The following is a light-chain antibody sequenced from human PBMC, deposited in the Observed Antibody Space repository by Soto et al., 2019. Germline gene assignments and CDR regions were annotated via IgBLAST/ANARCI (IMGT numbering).Light chain of an antibody. CDR2: DAS. Sequence: DIQMTQSPSTLSASVGDIVTITCRASQSISSWLAWYQQKPGKAPKLLIYDASSLESGVPSRFSGSGSGTEFTLTISSLQPDDFATYYCQQYNSYSPVTFGQGTKVEIK. V-gene: IGKV1-5*01. J-gene: IGKJ1*01. CDR3: QQYNSYSPVT. CDR1: QSISSW.